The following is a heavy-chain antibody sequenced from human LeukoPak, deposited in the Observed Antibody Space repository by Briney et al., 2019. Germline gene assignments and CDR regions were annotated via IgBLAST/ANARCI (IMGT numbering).Heavy chain of an antibody. J-gene: IGHJ5*02. CDR3: ARDLVRFGGWYDH. Sequence: GGSLRVSCAASGFTFSSYAMSWVRQAPGKGLEWVSAIGGGGNGFSTYYGDFMKGRFTISRDNSKNTLYLQMNSLRAEDTAVYYCARDLVRFGGWYDHWGQGTLVTVSS. D-gene: IGHD2-15*01. CDR2: IGGGGNGFST. CDR1: GFTFSSYA. V-gene: IGHV3-23*01.